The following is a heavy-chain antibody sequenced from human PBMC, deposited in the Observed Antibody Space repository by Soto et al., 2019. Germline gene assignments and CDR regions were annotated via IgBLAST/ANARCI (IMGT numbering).Heavy chain of an antibody. CDR2: IYYSGTS. J-gene: IGHJ5*02. CDR1: GGSIRDDTYY. CDR3: AILLCHSPNCAPRDP. V-gene: IGHV4-39*01. Sequence: QLQLQESGPGLVKPSETLSLTCTVSGGSIRDDTYYWGWIRQPPGKGLEWIGSIYYSGTSSYNPPLTTLVTMSVDTSKKQLSLSLSSVTPADTAVYYCAILLCHSPNCAPRDPWGQGTLVIVSS. D-gene: IGHD1-1*01.